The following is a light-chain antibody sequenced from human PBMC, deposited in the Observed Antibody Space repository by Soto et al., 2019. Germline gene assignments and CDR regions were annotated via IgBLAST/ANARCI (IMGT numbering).Light chain of an antibody. V-gene: IGKV1-12*01. CDR2: GAS. CDR1: QDISNL. J-gene: IGKJ1*01. CDR3: QQTRAFPRT. Sequence: DIQMTHSPSSVSASVGDRITITCRASQDISNLLAWYQRTPGKAPKXLIHGASSLYRGVSSRFSGGGSGTDLTITINSLKPEDFETYFCQQTRAFPRTFGQGTKVDI.